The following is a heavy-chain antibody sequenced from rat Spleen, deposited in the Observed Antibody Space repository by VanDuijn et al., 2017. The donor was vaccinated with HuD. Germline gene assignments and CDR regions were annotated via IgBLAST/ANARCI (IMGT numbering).Heavy chain of an antibody. Sequence: EVQLVESGGGLVQPGRSLKLSCAASGFTFSDYWMAWVRQAPTKGLEWVATITYAGGTTYYPDSVKGRFTTSIDNAENTVHLQMKRLRSEDTATYYCATPLPHWGLGVLVTVSS. CDR1: GFTFSDYW. V-gene: IGHV5-17*01. D-gene: IGHD3-1*01. CDR3: ATPLPH. CDR2: ITYAGGTT. J-gene: IGHJ2*01.